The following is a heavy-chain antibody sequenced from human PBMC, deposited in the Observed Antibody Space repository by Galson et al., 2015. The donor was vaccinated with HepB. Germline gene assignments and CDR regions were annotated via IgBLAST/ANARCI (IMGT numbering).Heavy chain of an antibody. CDR2: IYYSGST. V-gene: IGHV4-59*13. Sequence: SETLSLTCTVSGGSISSYYWSWSRQPPGKGLEWMGYIYYSGSTSYNPSLKSRVTLSVDTSKNQFSLKLSSVTAADTAVYYSARYSSGWFYYFDYWGQGTLVTVSS. J-gene: IGHJ4*02. CDR1: GGSISSYY. CDR3: ARYSSGWFYYFDY. D-gene: IGHD6-19*01.